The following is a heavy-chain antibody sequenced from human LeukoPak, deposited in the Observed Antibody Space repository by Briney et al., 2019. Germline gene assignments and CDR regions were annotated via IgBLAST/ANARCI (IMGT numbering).Heavy chain of an antibody. J-gene: IGHJ4*02. V-gene: IGHV3-20*04. CDR1: GFTFDDYG. D-gene: IGHD1-26*01. CDR2: INWNGGST. CDR3: AREGSGSYYEDY. Sequence: GGSLRLSCAASGFTFDDYGMSWVRQAPGKGLEWVSGINWNGGSTGYADSVKGRFTISRDNAKNSLYLQMNSLRDEDTAVYYCAREGSGSYYEDYWGQGTLVTVSS.